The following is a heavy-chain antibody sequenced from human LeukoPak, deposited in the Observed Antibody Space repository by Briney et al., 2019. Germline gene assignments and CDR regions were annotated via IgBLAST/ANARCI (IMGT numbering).Heavy chain of an antibody. CDR3: AREVVVVLAANWFDP. J-gene: IGHJ5*02. D-gene: IGHD2-2*01. CDR2: INPNSGGT. Sequence: ASVKVSCKASGYTFTGYYMHWVRQAPGQGLEWMGWINPNSGGTNYAQKFQGRVTMTRDTSISTAYMELSRLRSDDTAVYYCAREVVVVLAANWFDPWGQGTLVTVSS. CDR1: GYTFTGYY. V-gene: IGHV1-2*02.